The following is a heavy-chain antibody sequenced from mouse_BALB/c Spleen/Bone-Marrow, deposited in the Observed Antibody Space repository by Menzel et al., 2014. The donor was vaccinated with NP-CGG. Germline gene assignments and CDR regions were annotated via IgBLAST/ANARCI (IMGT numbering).Heavy chain of an antibody. D-gene: IGHD3-1*01. Sequence: QVQLQQSGPELVKPGASVKISCKASGYTFTDYYINWVKLKPGQGLEWIGWIYPGSGSTKYNEKFKGRATLTVDTSSSTAYMQLSSLTSEDTAVYFCANLGRYAMDYWGQGTSVTVSS. CDR2: IYPGSGST. J-gene: IGHJ4*01. CDR1: GYTFTDYY. V-gene: IGHV1-84*02. CDR3: ANLGRYAMDY.